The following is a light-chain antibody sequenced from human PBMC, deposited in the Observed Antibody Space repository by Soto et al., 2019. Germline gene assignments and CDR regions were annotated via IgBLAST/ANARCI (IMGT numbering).Light chain of an antibody. CDR3: SSKSSGSTHMI. CDR2: EVN. CDR1: SSDVGGYRF. J-gene: IGLJ2*01. Sequence: QSALTQPASVSGSPGQSITISCTGTSSDVGGYRFVSWYQHHPGEAPKLIIYEVNNRPSGVSNRFSGSKSGNTASLTISGLQAEDESVYYCSSKSSGSTHMIFGGGTKLTVL. V-gene: IGLV2-14*01.